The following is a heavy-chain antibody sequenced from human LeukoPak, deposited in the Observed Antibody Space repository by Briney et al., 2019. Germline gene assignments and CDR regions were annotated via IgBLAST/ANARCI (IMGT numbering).Heavy chain of an antibody. V-gene: IGHV4-38-2*01. CDR2: IYHSGIT. CDR1: GYSISSGYY. CDR3: ARLSGAPIRHPIYHFDY. J-gene: IGHJ4*02. D-gene: IGHD2-2*02. Sequence: SETLSLTCAVSGYSISSGYYWGWIRQPPGKGLEWIGNIYHSGITYKNPSLKSRVTISLDTSKNQFSLNLSSVTAADTAMYYCARLSGAPIRHPIYHFDYWGQGTLVTVSS.